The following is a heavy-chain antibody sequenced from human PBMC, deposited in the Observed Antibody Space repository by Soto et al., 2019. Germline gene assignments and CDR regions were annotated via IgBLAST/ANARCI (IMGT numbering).Heavy chain of an antibody. CDR2: IKQDGSDK. Sequence: GGSLRLSCAASGFTFGSYWMSWVRQPPGKGLQWVANIKQDGSDKYYVHSVKGRSTVSRDNARNSLYLQMDGLRAEDTAVYYCAREGYNYGTYFDYWGQGTLVTVSS. D-gene: IGHD5-18*01. CDR1: GFTFGSYW. V-gene: IGHV3-7*01. CDR3: AREGYNYGTYFDY. J-gene: IGHJ4*02.